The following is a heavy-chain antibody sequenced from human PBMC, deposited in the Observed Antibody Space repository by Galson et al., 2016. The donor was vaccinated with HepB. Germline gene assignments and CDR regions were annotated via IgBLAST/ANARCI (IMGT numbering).Heavy chain of an antibody. CDR1: GFTFYSYA. D-gene: IGHD3-10*01. V-gene: IGHV3-30-3*01. Sequence: SLRLSCAASGFTFYSYAMHWVRQAPGKGLEWLAVISSDGSKTNYADSVKGRFTISRDNSKNTLYLQMNSLRGGDTAVYYCARSRARDVREVGGYFQHWGQGTLVTVSS. J-gene: IGHJ1*01. CDR2: ISSDGSKT. CDR3: ARSRARDVREVGGYFQH.